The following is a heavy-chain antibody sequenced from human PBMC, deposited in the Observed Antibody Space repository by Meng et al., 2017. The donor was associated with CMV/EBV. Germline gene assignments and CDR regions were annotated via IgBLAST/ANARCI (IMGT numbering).Heavy chain of an antibody. CDR2: INHNGST. CDR3: ARGRASRFDP. V-gene: IGHV4-34*01. CDR1: GGSFSGYH. Sequence: QVQLQQWGPGLLKPSETLSLTCCFYGGSFSGYHWNWIRQAPGEGLEWIGEINHNGSTNYNPSLTSRITISVDTSKNQFALELSSVAAADTAVYYCARGRASRFDPWGQGTLVTVSS. J-gene: IGHJ5*02.